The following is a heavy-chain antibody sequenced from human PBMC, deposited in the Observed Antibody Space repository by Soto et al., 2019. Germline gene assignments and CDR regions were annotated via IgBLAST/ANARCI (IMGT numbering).Heavy chain of an antibody. CDR3: AKGGQCTSTSFSDDFHRGMDV. CDR2: ITGHTGDT. V-gene: IGHV1-18*04. D-gene: IGHD2-2*01. J-gene: IGHJ6*02. CDR1: GYTFNTHS. Sequence: QAQLVQSDAEVKRPGASVKVSCRASGYTFNTHSITWIRQAPGQGLEWMGDITGHTGDTKYQPTFLDRASMTRDTAMNAAHLDLLDVRLDDTSVSFSAKGGQCTSTSFSDDFHRGMDVWAPGATVTVS.